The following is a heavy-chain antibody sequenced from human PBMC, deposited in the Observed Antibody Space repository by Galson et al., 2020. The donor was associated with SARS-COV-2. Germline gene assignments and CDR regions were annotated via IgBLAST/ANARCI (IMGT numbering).Heavy chain of an antibody. Sequence: ASETLSLTCTVSAYSISNGHYWGWIRQPPGKGLEWIGNIYHSGSTYYNPSLKSRVTISVDTSKNQFSLNLTSVTAADTAVYYCARMRAGLLSFGDPWGVVYWGQGTLVTVSS. J-gene: IGHJ4*02. CDR2: IYHSGST. CDR1: AYSISNGHY. CDR3: ARMRAGLLSFGDPWGVVY. V-gene: IGHV4-38-2*02. D-gene: IGHD3-10*01.